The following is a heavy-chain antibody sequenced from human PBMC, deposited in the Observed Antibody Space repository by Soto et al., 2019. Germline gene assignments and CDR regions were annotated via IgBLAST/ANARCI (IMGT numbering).Heavy chain of an antibody. J-gene: IGHJ4*02. CDR3: AKGVCGWDGCLFDY. D-gene: IGHD6-19*01. CDR2: ISGSGGST. V-gene: IGHV3-23*01. CDR1: GFTFSSYA. Sequence: PGGSLRLSCAASGFTFSSYAMSWVRQAPGKGLEWVSTISGSGGSTYYADSVKGRFTISRDNSKNTLYLQMNSLRAEDTAVYYCAKGVCGWDGCLFDYWGQGTLVTVSS.